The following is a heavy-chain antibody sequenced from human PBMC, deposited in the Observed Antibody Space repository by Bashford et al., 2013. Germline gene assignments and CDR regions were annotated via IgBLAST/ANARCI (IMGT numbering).Heavy chain of an antibody. J-gene: IGHJ4*02. CDR2: IYYSGST. D-gene: IGHD5-24*01. Sequence: SETLSLTCTVSGGSISTGGYYWSWIRQHPGKGLEWIGYIYYSGSTYYNPSLKSRVTVSVDTSKNQLSLKLSSVTAADTAVYYCATDPNYDYWGQGILVTVSS. CDR3: ATDPNYDY. CDR1: GGSISTGGYY. V-gene: IGHV4-31*03.